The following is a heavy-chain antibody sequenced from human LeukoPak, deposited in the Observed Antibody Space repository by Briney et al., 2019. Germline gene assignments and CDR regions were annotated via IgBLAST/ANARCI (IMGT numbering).Heavy chain of an antibody. CDR2: IWYDGSNK. Sequence: PGGSLRLSCAASGFTVSNNDMHWVRQAPGKGLEWVAVIWYDGSNKYYADSVKGRFTISRDNSKNTLYLQMNSLRAEDTAVYYYARLYGWGSLDYWGQGTLVIVSS. J-gene: IGHJ4*02. V-gene: IGHV3-33*08. CDR1: GFTVSNND. CDR3: ARLYGWGSLDY. D-gene: IGHD3-10*01.